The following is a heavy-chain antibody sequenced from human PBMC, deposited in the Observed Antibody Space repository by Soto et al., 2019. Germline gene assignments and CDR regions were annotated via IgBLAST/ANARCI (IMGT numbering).Heavy chain of an antibody. D-gene: IGHD6-19*01. CDR2: ISSSSTTK. V-gene: IGHV3-48*02. Sequence: GGSLRLSCAASGFTFNSYSMNWGRQAPGKGLEWGSYISSSSTTKYYTDSVKGRFTISRDNAKNSLYLQMNSLRDDDTAVYYCARPSSGWENWLGPWGQGTLVTVSS. CDR3: ARPSSGWENWLGP. J-gene: IGHJ5*02. CDR1: GFTFNSYS.